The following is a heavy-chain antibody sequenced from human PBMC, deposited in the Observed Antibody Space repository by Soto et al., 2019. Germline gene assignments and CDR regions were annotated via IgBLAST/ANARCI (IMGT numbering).Heavy chain of an antibody. J-gene: IGHJ3*02. V-gene: IGHV1-18*01. CDR3: ARDWGPIVLMVYAPDAFDI. Sequence: ASVKVSCKASGDTFTSYGISWVRQAPGRGLEWMGWISAYNGNTNYAQKLQGRVTMTTDTSTSTAYMELRSLRSDDTAVYYCARDWGPIVLMVYAPDAFDIWGQGTMVTVSS. CDR2: ISAYNGNT. D-gene: IGHD2-8*01. CDR1: GDTFTSYG.